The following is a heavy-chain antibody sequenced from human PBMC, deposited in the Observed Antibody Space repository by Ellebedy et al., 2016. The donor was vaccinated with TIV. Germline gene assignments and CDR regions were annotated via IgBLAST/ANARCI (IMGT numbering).Heavy chain of an antibody. CDR3: ARNVPSRYCSSTSCSQPYYYYYMDV. V-gene: IGHV1-18*01. CDR1: GYTFTSYG. D-gene: IGHD2-2*01. Sequence: ASVKVSXKASGYTFTSYGISWVRQAPGQGLEWMGWISAYNGNTNYAQKLQGRVTMTTDTSTSTAYMELRSLRSEDTAVYYCARNVPSRYCSSTSCSQPYYYYYMDVWGKGTTVTVSS. CDR2: ISAYNGNT. J-gene: IGHJ6*03.